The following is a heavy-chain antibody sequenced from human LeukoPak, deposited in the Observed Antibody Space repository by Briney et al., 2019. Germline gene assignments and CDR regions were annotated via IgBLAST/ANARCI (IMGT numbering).Heavy chain of an antibody. V-gene: IGHV4-4*02. CDR1: RGSISSHNW. CDR3: ASHMAVTGIRGFDY. CDR2: IYLGGNT. D-gene: IGHD6-19*01. J-gene: IGHJ4*02. Sequence: SSETLSLTCAVSRGSISSHNWWSWVRQPPGEGLEWIGEIYLGGNTNYNPSLKSRVTMSVDHSKNQFSLTLSSVTAADTAVYYCASHMAVTGIRGFDYWGQETLVTVSS.